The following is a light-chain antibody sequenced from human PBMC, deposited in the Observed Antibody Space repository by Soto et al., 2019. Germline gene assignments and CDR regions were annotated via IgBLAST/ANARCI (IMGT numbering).Light chain of an antibody. Sequence: EIVLTQSPGTLSLSPGERATLSCRASPSVSTNYLAWYQQKPGQAPRLLIYGASSRATGIPDRFSGSVSGTDFTLTISRLEPEDFAVYYCQQYCSSLYTLGQGTKLEIK. CDR2: GAS. CDR3: QQYCSSLYT. CDR1: PSVSTNY. J-gene: IGKJ2*01. V-gene: IGKV3-20*01.